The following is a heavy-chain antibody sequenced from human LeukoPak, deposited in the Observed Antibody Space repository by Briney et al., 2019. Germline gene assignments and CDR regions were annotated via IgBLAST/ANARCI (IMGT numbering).Heavy chain of an antibody. V-gene: IGHV4-30-4*01. CDR3: ARVSNYYGMDV. CDR1: GGSISSGDYY. CDR2: IYYSGST. Sequence: SETLSLTCTVSGGSISSGDYYGSWIRQPPGKGLEWIGYIYYSGSTYYNPSLKSRVTISVDTSKNQFSLKLSSVTAADTAVYYCARVSNYYGMDVWGQGTTVTVSS. J-gene: IGHJ6*02.